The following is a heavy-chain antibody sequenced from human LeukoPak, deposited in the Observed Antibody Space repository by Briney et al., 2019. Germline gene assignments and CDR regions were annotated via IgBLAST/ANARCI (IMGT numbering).Heavy chain of an antibody. CDR3: ARDPDIVVVPAASSLDY. Sequence: ASVKVSCKASGYTFTGYYMHWVRQAPGQGLKWMGWINPNSGGTNYAQKFQGRVTMTRDTSISTAYMELSRLRSDDTAVYYCARDPDIVVVPAASSLDYWGQGTLVTVSS. D-gene: IGHD2-2*01. J-gene: IGHJ4*02. CDR1: GYTFTGYY. V-gene: IGHV1-2*02. CDR2: INPNSGGT.